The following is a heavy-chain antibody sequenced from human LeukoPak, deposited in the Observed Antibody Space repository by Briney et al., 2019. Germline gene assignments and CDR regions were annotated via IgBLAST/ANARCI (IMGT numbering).Heavy chain of an antibody. J-gene: IGHJ5*02. CDR1: GFSFSNAY. CDR3: ARHLRLWQNWFDP. Sequence: GGSLRLSCAASGFSFSNAYMSWVRQMPGKGPEWMGIIYPGDSDTRYSPSFQGQVTISADKSISTAYLQWSSLKASDTAMYYCARHLRLWQNWFDPWGQGTLVTVSS. V-gene: IGHV5-51*01. D-gene: IGHD5-18*01. CDR2: IYPGDSDT.